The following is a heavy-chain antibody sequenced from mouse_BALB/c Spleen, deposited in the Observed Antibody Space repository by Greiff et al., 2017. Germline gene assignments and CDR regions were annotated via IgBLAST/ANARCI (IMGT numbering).Heavy chain of an antibody. J-gene: IGHJ1*01. V-gene: IGHV1-69*02. D-gene: IGHD1-2*01. Sequence: VQLQQPGAELVKPGASVKLSCKASGYTFTSYWMHWVKQRPGQGLEWIGEIDPSDSYTNYNQKFKGKATLTVDKSSSTAYMQLSSLTSEDSAVYYCARVRGTTATEYFDVWGAGTTVTVSS. CDR1: GYTFTSYW. CDR3: ARVRGTTATEYFDV. CDR2: IDPSDSYT.